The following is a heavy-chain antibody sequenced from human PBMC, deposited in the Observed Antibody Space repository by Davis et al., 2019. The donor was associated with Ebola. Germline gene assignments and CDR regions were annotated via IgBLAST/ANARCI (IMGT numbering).Heavy chain of an antibody. Sequence: MPSETLSLTCTVPGGSISSSSYYWGWIRQPPGKGLEWIGNIYFSGSTYYNPSLKSRVTISVDTSKNQFSLKLRSVTAADTAVYYCARQGWSGYSLRHWLDPWGRGTLVTVSS. CDR1: GGSISSSSYY. D-gene: IGHD3-3*01. CDR2: IYFSGST. CDR3: ARQGWSGYSLRHWLDP. J-gene: IGHJ5*02. V-gene: IGHV4-39*01.